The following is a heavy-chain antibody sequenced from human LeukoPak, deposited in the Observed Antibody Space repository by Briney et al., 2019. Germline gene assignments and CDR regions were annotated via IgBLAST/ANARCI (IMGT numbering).Heavy chain of an antibody. CDR1: GGSISDYY. V-gene: IGHV4-34*01. CDR2: INHSGST. D-gene: IGHD1-1*01. CDR3: ARIGSETDGFDY. J-gene: IGHJ4*02. Sequence: PSETLSLTCAVYGGSISDYYWSWMRQPPGKGLEWIGEINHSGSTNSNPSLKSRVTISVDTSKNQYSLKLSSVTAADTAVYYCARIGSETDGFDYWGQGTLVTVSS.